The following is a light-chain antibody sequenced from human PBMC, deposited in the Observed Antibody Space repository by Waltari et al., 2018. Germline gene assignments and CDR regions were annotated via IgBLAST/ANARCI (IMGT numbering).Light chain of an antibody. Sequence: QSVLTQPPSASGTPGQRVTISCSGSNSNVESHYVYRYQQVPGTAPKLLIYTNSQRPSGVPDRFSGSKSGTSASLAISGLRSEDEADYYCAAWDDRLSGYVFGSGTSVTVL. CDR3: AAWDDRLSGYV. CDR2: TNS. CDR1: NSNVESHY. V-gene: IGLV1-47*01. J-gene: IGLJ1*01.